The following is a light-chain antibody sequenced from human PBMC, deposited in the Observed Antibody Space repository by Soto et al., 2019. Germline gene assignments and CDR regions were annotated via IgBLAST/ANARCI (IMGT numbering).Light chain of an antibody. V-gene: IGLV2-14*01. Sequence: QSALTQPASVSGSPGQSITISCTGTSSDVGGYNYVSWYQQHPGKAPKLMIYDVSNRPSGVSNRFSGSKSGNTASLTISGLQAEDEVDYSCSSYTNSSTLVVFGTGTKVTVL. CDR3: SSYTNSSTLVV. CDR2: DVS. J-gene: IGLJ1*01. CDR1: SSDVGGYNY.